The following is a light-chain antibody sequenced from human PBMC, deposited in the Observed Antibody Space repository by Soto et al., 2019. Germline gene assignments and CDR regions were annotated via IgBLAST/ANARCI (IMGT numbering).Light chain of an antibody. J-gene: IGKJ1*01. CDR1: QNFNSSH. V-gene: IGKV3-11*01. CDR2: AAP. CDR3: QQRSIWPWT. Sequence: EIVVTQSPGTLSLSPGERATLSCWASQNFNSSHLAWYQQKPGQPPRLLIFAAPKRATGIPARFSGSGSGTDFTLTISSLEPEDFAVYYCQQRSIWPWTFGQGTKVDIK.